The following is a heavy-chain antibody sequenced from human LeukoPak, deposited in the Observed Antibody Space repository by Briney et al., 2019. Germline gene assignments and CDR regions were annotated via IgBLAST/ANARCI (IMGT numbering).Heavy chain of an antibody. CDR3: ANYVSRTMRDY. J-gene: IGHJ4*02. CDR2: VDYRERN. Sequence: PSETLSLTCTVSGGSITTTGHYWGWIRQPPGKGLEWIEIVDYRERNTYNPSLKSRVTISADTSRNQFSLRLSSVTATDTAVYYCANYVSRTMRDYWGQGTLVTVSS. V-gene: IGHV4-39*01. D-gene: IGHD3-16*01. CDR1: GGSITTTGHY.